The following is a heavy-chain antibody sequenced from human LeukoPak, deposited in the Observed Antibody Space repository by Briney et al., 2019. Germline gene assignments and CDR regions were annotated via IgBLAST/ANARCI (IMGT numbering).Heavy chain of an antibody. CDR1: GFTFSDYY. V-gene: IGHV3-11*04. CDR2: ISSSGSTI. Sequence: GGSLRLSCAASGFTFSDYYMSWIRQAPGKGLEWVSYISSSGSTIYYADSVKGRFTISRDNAKNSLYLQMNSLRAEDTAVYYCANGWSGYYNYYYYMDVWGKGTTVTVSS. D-gene: IGHD3-3*01. CDR3: ANGWSGYYNYYYYMDV. J-gene: IGHJ6*03.